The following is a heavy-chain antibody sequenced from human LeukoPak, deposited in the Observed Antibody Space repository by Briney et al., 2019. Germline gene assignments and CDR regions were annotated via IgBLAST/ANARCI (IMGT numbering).Heavy chain of an antibody. CDR1: GFTFSSYA. V-gene: IGHV3-64D*06. CDR2: ISSNGGST. J-gene: IGHJ6*02. CDR3: ARHDTAMATDYGMDV. D-gene: IGHD5-18*01. Sequence: GGSLRLSCSASGFTFSSYAMHWVRQAPGKGLEYVSAISSNGGSTYYADSVKGRFTISRDNSKNTLYLQMSSLRAEDTAVYYCARHDTAMATDYGMDVWGQGTTVTVSS.